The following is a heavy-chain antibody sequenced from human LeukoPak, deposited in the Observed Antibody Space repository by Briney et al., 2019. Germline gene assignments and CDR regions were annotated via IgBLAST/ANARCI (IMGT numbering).Heavy chain of an antibody. CDR3: ARTLGFGELFDY. Sequence: PSETLSLTCAVSGGSTSSSNWWSWVRQPPGKGLEWIGEIYHSGSTNYNPSLKSRVTISVDKSKNQFSLKLSSVTAADTAVYYCARTLGFGELFDYWGQGTLVTVSS. V-gene: IGHV4-4*02. J-gene: IGHJ4*02. CDR1: GGSTSSSNW. D-gene: IGHD3-10*01. CDR2: IYHSGST.